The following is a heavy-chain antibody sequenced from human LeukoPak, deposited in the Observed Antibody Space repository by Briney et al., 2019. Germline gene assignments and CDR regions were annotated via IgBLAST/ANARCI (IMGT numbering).Heavy chain of an antibody. J-gene: IGHJ4*02. CDR3: ARGGVGATYFDY. CDR2: MNPNSGNT. CDR1: GYTFTSYD. D-gene: IGHD1-26*01. V-gene: IGHV1-8*01. Sequence: ASVKVSCKASGYTFTSYDINWVRQATGQGLGWMGWMNPNSGNTGYAQKFQGRVTMTRNTSISTAYMELSSLRSEDTAVYYCARGGVGATYFDYWGQGTLVTVSS.